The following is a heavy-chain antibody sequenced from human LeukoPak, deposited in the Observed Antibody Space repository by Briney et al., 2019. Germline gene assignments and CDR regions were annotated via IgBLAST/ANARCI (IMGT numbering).Heavy chain of an antibody. V-gene: IGHV4-59*08. CDR2: IYYSGST. J-gene: IGHJ4*02. Sequence: PSETLSLTCTVSGGSISSYYWSWLRQPPGKGLEWIGYIYYSGSTNYNPSLKSRVTISVDTSKNQFSLKLSSVTAADTAVYYCARGYCSGSSCLDYWGQGTLVTVSS. D-gene: IGHD2-15*01. CDR1: GGSISSYY. CDR3: ARGYCSGSSCLDY.